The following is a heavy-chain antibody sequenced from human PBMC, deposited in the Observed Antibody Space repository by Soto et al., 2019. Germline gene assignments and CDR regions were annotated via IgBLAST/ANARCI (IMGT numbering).Heavy chain of an antibody. J-gene: IGHJ6*02. CDR1: GYTFTSYD. CDR3: ARAGGWDFWSGYLPGVYYYGMEV. V-gene: IGHV1-8*01. D-gene: IGHD3-3*01. Sequence: QVQLVQSGAEVKKPGASVKVSCKASGYTFTSYDINWVRQATGQGLEWMVWMNPNSGNTGYAQKFQGRVTMTRKTSISKAYMELSSLRSEDTAVYYCARAGGWDFWSGYLPGVYYYGMEVWGQGTTVTVSS. CDR2: MNPNSGNT.